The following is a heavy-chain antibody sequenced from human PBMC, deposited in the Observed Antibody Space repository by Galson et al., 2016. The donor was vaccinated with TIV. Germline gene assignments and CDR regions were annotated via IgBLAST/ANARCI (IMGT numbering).Heavy chain of an antibody. CDR1: GFTFSTYG. V-gene: IGHV3-74*01. CDR3: ARPSTYYDMSCYYPLDY. Sequence: SLRLSCAASGFTFSTYGMHWVRQAPGKGLVWVSRINTDESTTNYADSVKGRFTISRDNAKNTLFLQMNGLRAEDTAVYYCARPSTYYDMSCYYPLDYWGQGTLVTVSS. J-gene: IGHJ4*02. CDR2: INTDESTT. D-gene: IGHD3-22*01.